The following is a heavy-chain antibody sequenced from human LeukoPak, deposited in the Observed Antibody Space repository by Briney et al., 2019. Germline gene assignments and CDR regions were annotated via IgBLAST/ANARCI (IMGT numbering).Heavy chain of an antibody. CDR2: MNPNSGNT. CDR3: ARAGDSSGYDTYYGMDV. CDR1: GYTFTSYD. V-gene: IGHV1-8*01. J-gene: IGHJ6*02. D-gene: IGHD3-22*01. Sequence: ASVKVSCKASGYTFTSYDINWVRQATRQGLEWMGWMNPNSGNTGYAQKFQGRVTMTRNTSISTAYMELSSLRSEGTAVYYCARAGDSSGYDTYYGMDVWGQGTTVTVSS.